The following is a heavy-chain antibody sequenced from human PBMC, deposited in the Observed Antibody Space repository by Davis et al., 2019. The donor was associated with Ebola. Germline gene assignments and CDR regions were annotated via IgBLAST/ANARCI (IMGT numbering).Heavy chain of an antibody. J-gene: IGHJ4*02. CDR3: ARDACSSTSCYYFDH. CDR2: ISYDGSNK. D-gene: IGHD2-2*01. CDR1: GFTFSSYA. Sequence: PGGSLRLSCAASGFTFSSYAMHWVRQAPGKGLEWVAVISYDGSNKYYADSVKGRFTISRDNSKNTLYLQMNSLRAEDTAVYYCARDACSSTSCYYFDHWGQGTLVTVSS. V-gene: IGHV3-30-3*01.